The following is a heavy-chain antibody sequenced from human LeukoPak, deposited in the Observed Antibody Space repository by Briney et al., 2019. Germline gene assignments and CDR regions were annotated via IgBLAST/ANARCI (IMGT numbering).Heavy chain of an antibody. CDR1: GGSISSYY. CDR3: ARARRYFDWLPGGKHSDY. D-gene: IGHD3-9*01. V-gene: IGHV4-59*08. CDR2: IYYSGST. Sequence: SETLSLTCTVSGGSISSYYWSWIRQPPGKGLEWIGYIYYSGSTNYNPSLKSRVTISVDTSKNQFSLKLSSVTAADTAVYYCARARRYFDWLPGGKHSDYWGQGTLVTVSS. J-gene: IGHJ4*02.